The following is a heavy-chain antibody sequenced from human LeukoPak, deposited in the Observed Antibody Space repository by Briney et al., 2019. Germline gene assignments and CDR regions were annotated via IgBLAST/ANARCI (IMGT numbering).Heavy chain of an antibody. CDR2: IIPILGIA. D-gene: IGHD3-16*01. V-gene: IGHV1-69*04. CDR1: GGTFSSYA. CDR3: ARHGAYYYYYGMDV. Sequence: SVKVSCKASGGTFSSYAISWVRQAPGQGLEWMGRIIPILGIANYAQKFQGRVTITADKSTSTAYMELSSLRSEDTAVYYCARHGAYYYYYGMDVWGQGTTVTVSS. J-gene: IGHJ6*02.